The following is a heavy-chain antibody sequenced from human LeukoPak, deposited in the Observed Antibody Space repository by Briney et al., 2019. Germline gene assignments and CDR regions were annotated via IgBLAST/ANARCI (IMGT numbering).Heavy chain of an antibody. V-gene: IGHV3-64D*09. CDR3: VNGHWIQKGYFDY. Sequence: GGSLRLSCSASGFTFSSYVMYWVRQAPGKGLEYVSAISPNGSSTYYADSVKGRFTISRDNSGTTLYLQMSSLRPEDTAVYYCVNGHWIQKGYFDYWGQGTLVTVSS. CDR1: GFTFSSYV. J-gene: IGHJ4*02. D-gene: IGHD5-18*01. CDR2: ISPNGSST.